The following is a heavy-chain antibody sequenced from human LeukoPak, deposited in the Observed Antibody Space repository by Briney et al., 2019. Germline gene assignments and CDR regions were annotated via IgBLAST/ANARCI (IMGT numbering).Heavy chain of an antibody. CDR3: AKDRPMRRADSRNYFDH. Sequence: ASVKVSCKAPGGTFSSYAISWVRQAPGQGLEWMGRIIPILGIANYAQKFQGRVTITADKSTSTAYMELSSLRSEDTAVYYCAKDRPMRRADSRNYFDHWGQGTLVTVSS. V-gene: IGHV1-69*04. CDR2: IIPILGIA. J-gene: IGHJ4*02. D-gene: IGHD2-15*01. CDR1: GGTFSSYA.